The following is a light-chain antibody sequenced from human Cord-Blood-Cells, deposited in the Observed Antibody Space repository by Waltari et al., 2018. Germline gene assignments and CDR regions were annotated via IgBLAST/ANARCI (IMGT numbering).Light chain of an antibody. V-gene: IGKV1-39*01. CDR2: AAS. CDR3: QQSYSTPIT. J-gene: IGKJ5*01. CDR1: QSISSY. Sequence: DIQMTQSPSSLSASVGHRVTITCRASQSISSYLNWNQQKPGKAPKLLIYAASSLQSGVPSRFSGSGSGTDFTLTISSLQPEDFATYYCQQSYSTPITFGQGTRLEIK.